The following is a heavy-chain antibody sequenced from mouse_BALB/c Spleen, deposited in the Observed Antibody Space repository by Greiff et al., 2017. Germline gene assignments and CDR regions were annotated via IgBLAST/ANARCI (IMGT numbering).Heavy chain of an antibody. D-gene: IGHD1-1*01. Sequence: EVQLQQSGPELVKPGASVKISCKASGYSFTGYFMNWVKQSHGKSLEWIGRINPYNGDTFYNQKFKGKATLTVDKSSSTAHMELLSLTSEDSAVYYCGRGGRYYSGSSYDAMDYWGQGTSVTVSS. CDR1: GYSFTGYF. CDR2: INPYNGDT. J-gene: IGHJ4*01. CDR3: GRGGRYYSGSSYDAMDY. V-gene: IGHV1-37*01.